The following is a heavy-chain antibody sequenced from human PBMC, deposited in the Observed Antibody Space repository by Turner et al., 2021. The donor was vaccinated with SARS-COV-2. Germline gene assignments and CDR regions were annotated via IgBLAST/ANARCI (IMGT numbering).Heavy chain of an antibody. CDR3: AREPTFCGGDCYFDY. J-gene: IGHJ4*02. Sequence: QLQPADAGGGVVEPGRSLRLTCAATGFTFSNYAMHWVRQAPGKGLVCVAVISYDGRNKYYADSVKCRVTTSRDKYKNTMYLQMNSMRAEDTAVDYCAREPTFCGGDCYFDYWGQGTLVTVSS. CDR2: ISYDGRNK. D-gene: IGHD2-21*02. V-gene: IGHV3-30*04. CDR1: GFTFSNYA.